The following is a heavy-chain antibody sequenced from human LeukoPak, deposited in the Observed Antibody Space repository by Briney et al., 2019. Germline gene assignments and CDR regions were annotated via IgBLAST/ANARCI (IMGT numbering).Heavy chain of an antibody. J-gene: IGHJ4*02. D-gene: IGHD2-15*01. CDR1: GFTFSSYW. CDR2: INSDGSST. CDR3: ASPGSYCIGGSCFDY. Sequence: PGGSLRLSCAASGFTFSSYWVHWVRQAPGKGLVWVSRINSDGSSTNYADSVKGRFTISRDNAKNTLYLQMNSLRAEDTAAYYCASPGSYCIGGSCFDYWGQGTLVTVSS. V-gene: IGHV3-74*01.